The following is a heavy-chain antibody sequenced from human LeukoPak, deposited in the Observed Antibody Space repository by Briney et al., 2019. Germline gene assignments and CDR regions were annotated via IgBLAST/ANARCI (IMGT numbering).Heavy chain of an antibody. Sequence: ASVKVSCKASGYTFTSYGISWVRQAPGQGLEWMGWISAYNGSTSYAQKLQGRVTMTTDTSTSTAYMELRSLRSDDTAVYYCAREPGYSSGWYGRFDYWGQGTLVAVSS. V-gene: IGHV1-18*01. CDR3: AREPGYSSGWYGRFDY. D-gene: IGHD6-19*01. J-gene: IGHJ4*02. CDR2: ISAYNGST. CDR1: GYTFTSYG.